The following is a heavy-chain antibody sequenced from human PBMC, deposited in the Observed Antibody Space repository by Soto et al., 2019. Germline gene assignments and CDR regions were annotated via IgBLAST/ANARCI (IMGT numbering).Heavy chain of an antibody. D-gene: IGHD3-3*01. V-gene: IGHV4-4*07. CDR1: GGSISTYY. J-gene: IGHJ4*02. CDR3: ARGGHALLSGQSEH. Sequence: SETLSLTCIVSGGSISTYYCNWIRQPAGKGLEWIGRIDTSGSTNYNPSLKSRVTMSVDTSKNQFSLKLSSVNAAETAVYYCARGGHALLSGQSEHWGQGTPATVS. CDR2: IDTSGST.